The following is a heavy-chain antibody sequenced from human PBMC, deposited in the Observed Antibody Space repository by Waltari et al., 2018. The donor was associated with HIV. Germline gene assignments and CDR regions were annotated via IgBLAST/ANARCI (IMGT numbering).Heavy chain of an antibody. CDR3: ARGKLMTTFDD. D-gene: IGHD4-17*01. CDR1: GVTSHTYP. V-gene: IGHV1-69*12. CDR2: IIALIVNP. J-gene: IGHJ4*02. Sequence: QVQLLQSGAEVKKPGSSVKVACKTSGVTSHTYPISWLRQAPGQGPEWMGGIIALIVNPKYAQKFEGRITITAYESTSTTYMEMSGLRSEDTSMYFCARGKLMTTFDDWGQGTLVIVSS.